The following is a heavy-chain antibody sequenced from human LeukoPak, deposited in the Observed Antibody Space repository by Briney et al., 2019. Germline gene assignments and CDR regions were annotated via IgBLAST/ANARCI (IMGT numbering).Heavy chain of an antibody. D-gene: IGHD2-8*01. V-gene: IGHV3-13*01. CDR1: GFTFSSYD. Sequence: GGSLRLSCAASGFTFSSYDMHCVRQATGKGLEWVSAIGTAGDTYYPGSVKGRFTISRENAKNSLYLQMNSLRAGNTAVYYCATVNGDAFDIWGQGTMVTVSS. CDR2: IGTAGDT. J-gene: IGHJ3*02. CDR3: ATVNGDAFDI.